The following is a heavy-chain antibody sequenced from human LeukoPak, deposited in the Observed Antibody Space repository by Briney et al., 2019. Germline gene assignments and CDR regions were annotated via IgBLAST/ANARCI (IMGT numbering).Heavy chain of an antibody. CDR2: INHSGST. Sequence: KPSETLSLTCAVYGGSFSGYYWSWIRQPPGKGLEWIGEINHSGSTNYNPSLKSRVTISVDTSKNQFSLKLSSVTAADTAVYYCARALITMVRGVTNDYWGQGTLVTVSS. CDR3: ARALITMVRGVTNDY. CDR1: GGSFSGYY. D-gene: IGHD3-10*01. J-gene: IGHJ4*02. V-gene: IGHV4-34*01.